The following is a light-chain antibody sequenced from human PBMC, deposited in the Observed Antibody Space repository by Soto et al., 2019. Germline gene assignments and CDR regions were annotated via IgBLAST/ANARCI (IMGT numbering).Light chain of an antibody. Sequence: QSALTQPRSVSGSPGQSVTISCTGTSSDVGGYNYVSWYQQHPGKAPQLLIYDVSKRPSGVPDRFSGSKSGNTASLTISGLQAEDEADYYCCSYAGNYILVFGGGTKLTVL. J-gene: IGLJ2*01. CDR1: SSDVGGYNY. V-gene: IGLV2-11*01. CDR2: DVS. CDR3: CSYAGNYILV.